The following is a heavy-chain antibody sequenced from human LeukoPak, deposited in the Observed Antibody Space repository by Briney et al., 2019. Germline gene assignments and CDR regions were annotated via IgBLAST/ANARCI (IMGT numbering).Heavy chain of an antibody. CDR3: ARSDILTGYAFDI. V-gene: IGHV1-69*01. J-gene: IGHJ3*02. CDR2: IIPIFGTA. CDR1: GGTFSSYA. Sequence: SVKVSCKASGGTFSSYAISWVRQAPGQGLEWRGGIIPIFGTANYAQKFQGRVTITADESTSTAYMELSSLRSEDTAVYYCARSDILTGYAFDIWGQGTMVTVSS. D-gene: IGHD3-9*01.